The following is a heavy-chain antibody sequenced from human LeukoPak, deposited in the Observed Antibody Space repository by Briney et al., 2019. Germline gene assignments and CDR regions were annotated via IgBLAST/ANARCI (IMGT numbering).Heavy chain of an antibody. J-gene: IGHJ4*02. D-gene: IGHD2-15*01. CDR2: INPSGGST. Sequence: GASVKVSCKASGYTFTSYYMHWVRQAPGQGLEWMGIINPSGGSTSYAQKFQGRVTMTRDTSTSTVYMELSSLRSEDTAVYYCARDVGRRYCSGGSCPYYFDYWGQGTLVTVSS. CDR1: GYTFTSYY. CDR3: ARDVGRRYCSGGSCPYYFDY. V-gene: IGHV1-46*01.